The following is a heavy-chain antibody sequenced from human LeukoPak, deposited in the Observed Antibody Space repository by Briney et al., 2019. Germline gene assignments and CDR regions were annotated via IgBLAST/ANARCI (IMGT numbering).Heavy chain of an antibody. D-gene: IGHD2/OR15-2a*01. CDR2: IYYSGSA. CDR3: AGNRVYYGMDV. Sequence: SETLSLTCTVSGGSISSSSYYWGWIRQPPGKGLEWIGSIYYSGSAYYNPSLKCRVTISVDTSKNQFSLKLSSVTAADTAVYYCAGNRVYYGMDVWGQGTTVTVSS. CDR1: GGSISSSSYY. J-gene: IGHJ6*02. V-gene: IGHV4-39*07.